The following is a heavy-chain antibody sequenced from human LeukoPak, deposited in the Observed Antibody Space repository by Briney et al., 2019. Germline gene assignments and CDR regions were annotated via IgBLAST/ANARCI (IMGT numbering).Heavy chain of an antibody. V-gene: IGHV5-51*01. CDR3: ARLNGGANLLGDSLDI. CDR2: IYPGDSNI. CDR1: GYRFPIYW. D-gene: IGHD4/OR15-4a*01. Sequence: KSGESLKISCKGSGYRFPIYWIAWVRQMPGKGLEWMGIIYPGDSNIRYSPSFQGQVTISADKSVTTAYLQWSSLKASDTAMYFCARLNGGANLLGDSLDIWGQGTMVTVSS. J-gene: IGHJ3*02.